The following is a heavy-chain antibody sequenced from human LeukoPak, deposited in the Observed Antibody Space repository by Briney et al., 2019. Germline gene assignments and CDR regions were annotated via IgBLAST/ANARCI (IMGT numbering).Heavy chain of an antibody. D-gene: IGHD3-10*01. CDR2: ISHTGSTM. CDR1: GFRFSSYS. J-gene: IGHJ6*02. CDR3: AIPPLSGTGSSRPLAEMDV. V-gene: IGHV3-48*04. Sequence: GGSLRLSCAASGFRFSSYSMNWVHQAPGKGLEWVSYISHTGSTMSYADSVKGRFTISRDNARNSLHLQMNSLRAEDTAVYYCAIPPLSGTGSSRPLAEMDVWGQGTTVTVSS.